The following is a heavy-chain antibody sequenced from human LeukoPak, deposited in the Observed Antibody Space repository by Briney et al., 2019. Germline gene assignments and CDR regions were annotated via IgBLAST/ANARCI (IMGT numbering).Heavy chain of an antibody. CDR2: IYHSGST. CDR3: ARHCSGGNCYSSLDS. V-gene: IGHV4-4*02. J-gene: IGHJ4*02. D-gene: IGHD2-15*01. CDR1: GGSISSSNW. Sequence: SETLSLTCAVSGGSISSSNWWSWVRQPPGKGLEWIGEIYHSGSTNYNPSLKSRVTISVDTSKNKFSLKLSSVTAADTAVYYCARHCSGGNCYSSLDSWGQGTLVTVSS.